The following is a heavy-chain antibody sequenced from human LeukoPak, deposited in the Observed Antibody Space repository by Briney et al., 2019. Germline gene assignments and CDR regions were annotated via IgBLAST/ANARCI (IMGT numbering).Heavy chain of an antibody. V-gene: IGHV3-21*01. CDR2: ISSSSSYI. CDR3: ARSNYGSGNNGGN. J-gene: IGHJ4*02. D-gene: IGHD3-10*01. Sequence: TGGSLRLSCAASGFTFSSYSMNWVRQAPGKGLEWVSSISSSSSYIYYADSVKGRFTISRDNAKNSLYLQMSSLRAEDTAVYYCARSNYGSGNNGGNWGQGTLVTVSS. CDR1: GFTFSSYS.